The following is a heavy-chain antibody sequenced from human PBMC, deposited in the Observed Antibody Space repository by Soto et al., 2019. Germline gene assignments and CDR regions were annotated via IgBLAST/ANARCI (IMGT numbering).Heavy chain of an antibody. CDR3: ARMETFGSLNWFDL. Sequence: ASVKVSCKASGYSFTNNDVSWVRQATGQGLEWMGWMNPGSGDTGYAQKFQGRVTMTRDISIATAYMELSSLRSDDTAIYYCARMETFGSLNWFDLWGQGTLVTSPQ. J-gene: IGHJ5*02. V-gene: IGHV1-8*01. D-gene: IGHD3-16*01. CDR2: MNPGSGDT. CDR1: GYSFTNND.